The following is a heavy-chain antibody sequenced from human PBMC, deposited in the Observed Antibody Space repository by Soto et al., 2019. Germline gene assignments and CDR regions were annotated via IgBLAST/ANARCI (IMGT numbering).Heavy chain of an antibody. CDR2: ITSSGSDM. V-gene: IGHV3-21*02. CDR1: GLPFSSHT. Sequence: EVQLVESGGGLVKPGGSLRLSCAASGLPFSSHTMNWVRQAPGMGLEWVSSITSSGSDMYYADSVKGRFTISRDNAKNSLYLQMNSLRAEDTAVYYCAIQAGLDVWGQGTTVNVSS. J-gene: IGHJ6*02. D-gene: IGHD1-1*01. CDR3: AIQAGLDV.